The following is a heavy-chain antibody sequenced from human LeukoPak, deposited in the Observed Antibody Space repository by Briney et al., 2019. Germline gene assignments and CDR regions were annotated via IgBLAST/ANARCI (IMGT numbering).Heavy chain of an antibody. V-gene: IGHV3-23*01. Sequence: GGSLRLSCAASGFTFAGYAMSWVRQAPGKGLEWVSAITGSGGGTYYADSVKGRFTISRDNSKNTLYLQMNSLRAEDTAVYYCAREDIVVVPVAVGFYGLDVWGQGTTVTVSS. CDR1: GFTFAGYA. CDR2: ITGSGGGT. J-gene: IGHJ6*02. CDR3: AREDIVVVPVAVGFYGLDV. D-gene: IGHD2-2*01.